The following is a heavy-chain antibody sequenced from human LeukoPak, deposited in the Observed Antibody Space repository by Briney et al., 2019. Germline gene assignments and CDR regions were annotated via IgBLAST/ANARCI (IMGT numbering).Heavy chain of an antibody. CDR3: ARGYCSSTSCYRFDP. CDR2: IIPILGIA. Sequence: VSCKASGGTFSSYXISWVRQAPGQGLEWMGRIIPILGIANYAQKFQGRVTITANKSTSTAYMEVSSLRSEDTAVYYCARGYCSSTSCYRFDPWGQGTLVXXXS. J-gene: IGHJ5*02. V-gene: IGHV1-69*04. CDR1: GGTFSSYX. D-gene: IGHD2-2*01.